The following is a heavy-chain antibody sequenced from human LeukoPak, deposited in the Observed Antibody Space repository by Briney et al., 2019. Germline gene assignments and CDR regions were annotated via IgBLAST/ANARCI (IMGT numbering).Heavy chain of an antibody. V-gene: IGHV3-33*08. CDR3: AREGYCSSTSCSIYYFDY. CDR2: IWYDGSNK. J-gene: IGHJ4*02. Sequence: GRSLRLSCAASGFTFSSYGMHWVRQAPGKGLEWVAVIWYDGSNKYYADSVKGRFTISRDNSKNTLYLQMNSLRAEDTAVYYCAREGYCSSTSCSIYYFDYWGQGTLVTVSS. D-gene: IGHD2-2*01. CDR1: GFTFSSYG.